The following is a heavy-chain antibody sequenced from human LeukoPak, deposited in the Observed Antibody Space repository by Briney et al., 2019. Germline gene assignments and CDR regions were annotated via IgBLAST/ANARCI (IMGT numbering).Heavy chain of an antibody. V-gene: IGHV4-34*01. D-gene: IGHD6-13*01. J-gene: IGHJ3*02. CDR3: ARGRIWYSSSWSVGLSGAFDI. CDR2: INHSGST. Sequence: PGGSLRLSCAASGFTFSDYYMSWIRQAPGKGLEWIGEINHSGSTNYNPSLKSRVTISVDTSKNQFSLKLSSVTAADTAVYYCARGRIWYSSSWSVGLSGAFDIWGQGPMVTVSS. CDR1: GFTFSDYY.